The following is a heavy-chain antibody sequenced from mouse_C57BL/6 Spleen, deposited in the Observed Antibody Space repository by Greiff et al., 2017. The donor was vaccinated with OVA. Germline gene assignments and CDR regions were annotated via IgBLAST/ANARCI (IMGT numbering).Heavy chain of an antibody. V-gene: IGHV5-6*01. CDR3: ARLDGYDFDY. Sequence: DVHLVESGGDLVKPGGSLKLSCAASGFTFSSYGMSWVRQTPDKRLEWVATISSGGSYTYYPDSVKGRFTISRDNAKNTLYLQMSSLKSEDTAMYYCARLDGYDFDYWGQGTTLTVSS. CDR1: GFTFSSYG. J-gene: IGHJ2*01. CDR2: ISSGGSYT. D-gene: IGHD2-3*01.